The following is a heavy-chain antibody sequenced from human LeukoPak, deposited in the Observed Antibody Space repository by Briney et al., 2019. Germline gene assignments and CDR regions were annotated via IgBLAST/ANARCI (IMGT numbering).Heavy chain of an antibody. D-gene: IGHD2-21*02. CDR3: AKDYCGGDCYSGWYFDL. V-gene: IGHV3-9*01. CDR2: ISYNSYTI. Sequence: PGRSLRLSCAASGFTFDDYAMHWVRQAPGKSLEWVSGISYNSYTIAYADSVKGRFTISRDNAKNSLYLQMNSLRAEDTALYYCAKDYCGGDCYSGWYFDLWGRGTLVTVSS. CDR1: GFTFDDYA. J-gene: IGHJ2*01.